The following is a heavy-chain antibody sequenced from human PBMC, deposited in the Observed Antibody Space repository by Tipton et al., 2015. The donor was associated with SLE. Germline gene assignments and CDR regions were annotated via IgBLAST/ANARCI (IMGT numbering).Heavy chain of an antibody. J-gene: IGHJ4*02. Sequence: GLVKPSGTLSLTCSVSGGSINVYYWSWVRQPPGKGLEWIGYVSYSGSTNYNPSLQSRVTISVDTSKNQFSLKLRSVTAADTAVYYCARLPDYFDHWGQGALVTVSS. V-gene: IGHV4-59*01. CDR3: ARLPDYFDH. CDR1: GGSINVYY. CDR2: VSYSGST.